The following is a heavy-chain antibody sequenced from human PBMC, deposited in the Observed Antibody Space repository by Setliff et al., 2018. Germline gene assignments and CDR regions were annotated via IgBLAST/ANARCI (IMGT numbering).Heavy chain of an antibody. CDR1: GHTLTELS. Sequence: ASVKVSCKVSGHTLTELSMHWVRQAPGKGLEWMGGFDPGDGETIYAQKFQGRATMTEDTSTDTAYMELSSLRSEDTAVYYCATNSGGNTIDAFDIWGQGTMVTVSS. CDR2: FDPGDGET. J-gene: IGHJ3*02. CDR3: ATNSGGNTIDAFDI. D-gene: IGHD2-15*01. V-gene: IGHV1-24*01.